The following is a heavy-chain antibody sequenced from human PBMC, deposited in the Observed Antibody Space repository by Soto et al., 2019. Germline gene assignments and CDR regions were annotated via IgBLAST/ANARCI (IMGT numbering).Heavy chain of an antibody. CDR2: IYYSGST. CDR3: ATVPTYYYDRSGYANAFDM. J-gene: IGHJ3*02. D-gene: IGHD3-22*01. Sequence: SETLSLTCTVSGGSINSGDYYWSWIRRPPGKGLEWIGYIYYSGSTYHNPSLKSRINISVDTSKNQFSLKLSSVTAADTAVYYCATVPTYYYDRSGYANAFDMWGQGTMVTVSS. V-gene: IGHV4-30-4*01. CDR1: GGSINSGDYY.